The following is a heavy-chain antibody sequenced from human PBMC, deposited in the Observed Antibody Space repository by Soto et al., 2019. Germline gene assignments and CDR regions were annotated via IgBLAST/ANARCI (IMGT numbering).Heavy chain of an antibody. J-gene: IGHJ4*02. CDR1: GGSISSYY. CDR3: AREKKYFDWLSPLDYFDY. CDR2: IYYSGST. Sequence: ETLALTCTVTGGSISSYYWSWIRQPPGKGLEWIGYIYYSGSTNYNPSLKSRVTISVDTSKNQFSLKLSSVTAADTAVYYCAREKKYFDWLSPLDYFDYLGQGTLVTVSS. V-gene: IGHV4-59*01. D-gene: IGHD3-9*01.